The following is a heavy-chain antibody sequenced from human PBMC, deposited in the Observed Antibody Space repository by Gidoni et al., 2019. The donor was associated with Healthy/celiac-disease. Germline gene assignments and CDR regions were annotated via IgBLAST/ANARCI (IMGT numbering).Heavy chain of an antibody. J-gene: IGHJ6*02. CDR1: GFTFSSYG. V-gene: IGHV3-30*18. Sequence: QVQLVESGGGVVQPGRSLRLSCAASGFTFSSYGMHWVRQAPGKGLEWVAVIAYDGSNKYYADSVKGRFTISRDNSKNTLYLQMNSVRAEDTAVYYCAKAMAAGTRPGTYGMDVWGQGTTVTVSS. D-gene: IGHD6-13*01. CDR2: IAYDGSNK. CDR3: AKAMAAGTRPGTYGMDV.